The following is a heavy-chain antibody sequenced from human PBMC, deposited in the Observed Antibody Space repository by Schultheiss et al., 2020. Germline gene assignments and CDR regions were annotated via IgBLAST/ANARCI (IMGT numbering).Heavy chain of an antibody. CDR2: IYYSGST. CDR1: GGSFSGYY. V-gene: IGHV4-59*12. J-gene: IGHJ4*02. Sequence: LSLTCAVYGGSFSGYYWSWIRQPPGKGLEWIGYIYYSGSTNYNPSLKSRITISVDTSKNQFSLKLSSVTAADTAVYYCARDRYFDSWGQGALVTVSS. CDR3: ARDRYFDS.